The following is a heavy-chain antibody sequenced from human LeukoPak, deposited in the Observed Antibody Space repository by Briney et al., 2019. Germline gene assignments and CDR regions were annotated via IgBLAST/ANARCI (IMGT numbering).Heavy chain of an antibody. CDR3: ARSLATTVRYFDY. Sequence: PGGSLRLSCAASGFTFSSYSMNWVRQAPGKGLEWVSSISSSISYIYYADSVKGRFTISRDNAKNSLYLQMNSLRAEDTAVYYCARSLATTVRYFDYWGQGTLVTVSS. CDR1: GFTFSSYS. D-gene: IGHD4-17*01. CDR2: ISSSISYI. J-gene: IGHJ4*02. V-gene: IGHV3-21*01.